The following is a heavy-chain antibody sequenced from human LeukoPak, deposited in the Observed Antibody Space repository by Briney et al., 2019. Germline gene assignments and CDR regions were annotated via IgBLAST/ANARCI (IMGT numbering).Heavy chain of an antibody. CDR3: AGEDNSSGYRPFDI. J-gene: IGHJ3*02. CDR1: GYTFTGYY. D-gene: IGHD3-22*01. V-gene: IGHV1-2*06. Sequence: GASVKVSCKASGYTFTGYYIHWVRQAPGQGLDWMGRINPNNGGTNYAQKFQGRVTVTRDMSMSTAYMELSRLRSDDTAVYYCAGEDNSSGYRPFDIWGQGTMVTVPS. CDR2: INPNNGGT.